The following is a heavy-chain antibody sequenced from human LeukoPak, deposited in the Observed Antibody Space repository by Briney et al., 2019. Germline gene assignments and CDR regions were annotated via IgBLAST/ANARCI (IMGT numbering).Heavy chain of an antibody. D-gene: IGHD3-22*01. J-gene: IGHJ4*02. V-gene: IGHV3-23*01. CDR3: EKGDPYYYDSSGYYLGPVDY. CDR2: ISGSGGST. CDR1: GFTFSSYA. Sequence: PGGSLRLSCAASGFTFSSYAMSWVRQAPGKGLEWVSAISGSGGSTYYADSVKGRFTISRDNSKNTLYLQVNSLRAEDTAVYYCEKGDPYYYDSSGYYLGPVDYWGQGTLVTVSS.